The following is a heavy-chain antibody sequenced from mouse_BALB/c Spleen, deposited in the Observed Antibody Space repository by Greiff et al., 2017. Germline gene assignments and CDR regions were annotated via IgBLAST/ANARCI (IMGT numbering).Heavy chain of an antibody. J-gene: IGHJ3*01. CDR2: IYPYNGGT. CDR3: ARSPAYDVGAWFAY. D-gene: IGHD2-12*01. CDR1: GYTFTDYN. V-gene: IGHV1S29*02. Sequence: VPLQQSGPELGKTWASVEISCKASGYTFTDYNMHWGKPSHGKSLEWIGYIYPYNGGTGYNQKFKSKATLTVDNSSSTAYMELRSLTSEDSAVYYCARSPAYDVGAWFAYWGQGTLVTVSA.